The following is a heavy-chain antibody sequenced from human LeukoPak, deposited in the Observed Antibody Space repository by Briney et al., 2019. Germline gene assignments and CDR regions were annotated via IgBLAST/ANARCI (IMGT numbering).Heavy chain of an antibody. Sequence: GASVKLSCKTSVYSFSNYHVHWVRQAPGQGLEWVGIMAPRDDGATYAQKFQGGVTMTRDTSTSTLYMDLSSLRPEDTAVYYCAREVRTGIGATDYWGQGTLVTVSS. CDR2: MAPRDDGA. D-gene: IGHD1-26*01. V-gene: IGHV1-46*01. J-gene: IGHJ4*02. CDR1: VYSFSNYH. CDR3: AREVRTGIGATDY.